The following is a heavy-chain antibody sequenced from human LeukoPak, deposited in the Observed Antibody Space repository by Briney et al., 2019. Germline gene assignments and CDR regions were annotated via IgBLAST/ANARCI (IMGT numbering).Heavy chain of an antibody. CDR1: GFTFSSYA. J-gene: IGHJ6*03. Sequence: PGGSLRLSCAASGFTFSSYAMSWVRQAPGKGLEWVSVISGSGGSTYYADSVKDRFTISRDNSKNTLFLQMNSLRAEDTAVYYCAKDREVKTYYYYSMDVWGKGTTVTVSS. CDR2: ISGSGGST. CDR3: AKDREVKTYYYYSMDV. V-gene: IGHV3-23*01. D-gene: IGHD1-26*01.